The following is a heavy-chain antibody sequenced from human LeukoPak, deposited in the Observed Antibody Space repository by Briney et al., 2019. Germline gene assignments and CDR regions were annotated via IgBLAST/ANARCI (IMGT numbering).Heavy chain of an antibody. CDR3: ARTIQLGYCSSTSCSTAAFDY. V-gene: IGHV3-9*01. J-gene: IGHJ4*02. CDR1: GFTFDDYA. D-gene: IGHD2-2*01. Sequence: PGGSLRLSCAASGFTFDDYAMHWVRQAPRKGLEWVSGISWNSGSIGYADSVKGRFTISRDNAKNSLYLQMNSLRAEDTALYYCARTIQLGYCSSTSCSTAAFDYWGQGTLVTVSS. CDR2: ISWNSGSI.